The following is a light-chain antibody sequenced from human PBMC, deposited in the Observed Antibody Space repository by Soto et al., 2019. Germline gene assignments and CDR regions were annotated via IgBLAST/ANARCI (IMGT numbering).Light chain of an antibody. CDR3: QHYNNWPPLT. Sequence: EIVMTQSPATLSVSPGERATLSCRASQSVSINLAWYQQKPGQAPRLLIYGASTRAIGIPARFSGSGSGTEFALTISSLQSEDFAVYYCQHYNNWPPLTFGQGTQVEIK. J-gene: IGKJ1*01. CDR1: QSVSIN. V-gene: IGKV3-15*01. CDR2: GAS.